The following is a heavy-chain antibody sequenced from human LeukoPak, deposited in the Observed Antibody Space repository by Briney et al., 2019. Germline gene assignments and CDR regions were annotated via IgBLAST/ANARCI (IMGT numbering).Heavy chain of an antibody. Sequence: ASVKVSCKASGYTFTGYYMHWVRQAPGQGLGWMGWINPNSGGTNYAQKFQGRVTMARDTSISTAYMELSRLRSDDTAVYYCARGGSSWYDPYYFDYWGQGTLVTVSS. CDR1: GYTFTGYY. J-gene: IGHJ4*02. D-gene: IGHD6-13*01. CDR3: ARGGSSWYDPYYFDY. CDR2: INPNSGGT. V-gene: IGHV1-2*02.